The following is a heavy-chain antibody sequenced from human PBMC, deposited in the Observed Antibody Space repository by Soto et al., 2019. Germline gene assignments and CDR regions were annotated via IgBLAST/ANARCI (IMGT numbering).Heavy chain of an antibody. J-gene: IGHJ5*02. CDR3: AGDRGIQLSWFDP. CDR2: INTYKGNT. D-gene: IGHD5-18*01. CDR1: GYIFNSYG. Sequence: QVQLVQSGAEVKKPGASVKVSCKASGYIFNSYGISWVRQAPGQGLEWMGWINTYKGNTNYAQKFLGRVKMTTDTSTNTAYMELRSLKSDDTAVYYFAGDRGIQLSWFDPWGQGTRVTVSS. V-gene: IGHV1-18*01.